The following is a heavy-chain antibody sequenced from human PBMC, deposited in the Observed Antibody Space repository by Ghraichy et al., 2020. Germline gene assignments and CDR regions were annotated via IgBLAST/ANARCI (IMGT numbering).Heavy chain of an antibody. Sequence: LSLTCAASGFTFSDHYMDWVRQAPGKGLEWVGRCRNKDHSYPTEYAASVRGRFTISRDDSKDSIYLQMNSLKTEDTAVYFCARRSSSNHATDYWGQGTPVTVSS. V-gene: IGHV3-72*01. CDR2: CRNKDHSYPT. CDR3: ARRSSSNHATDY. CDR1: GFTFSDHY. J-gene: IGHJ4*02.